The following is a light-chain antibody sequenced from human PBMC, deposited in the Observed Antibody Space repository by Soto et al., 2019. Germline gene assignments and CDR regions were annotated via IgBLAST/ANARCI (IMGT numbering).Light chain of an antibody. J-gene: IGLJ1*01. V-gene: IGLV2-23*01. CDR1: SSDVGSRNL. CDR3: CSHDGSSNYV. CDR2: EAS. Sequence: QSALTQPASVSGSPGQSITISCTGTSSDVGSRNLVSWYQQYPGKAPKLIIFEASKRPSGVSNRFSGSKSGSTASLTISGLQDEEEADYYRCSHDGSSNYVFGTGTKVTV.